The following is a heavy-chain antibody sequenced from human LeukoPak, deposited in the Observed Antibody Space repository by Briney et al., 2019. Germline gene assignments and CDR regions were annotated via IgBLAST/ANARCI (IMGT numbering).Heavy chain of an antibody. Sequence: SETLSLTCTVSGDSISSYYWSWLRQPPGKGLEWIGYIYYSGSTNYNPSLKSRVTTSVDTSKTQFSLKLSSVTAADTAVYYCARHVVVVVAAIAFDIWGQGTMVTVSS. CDR3: ARHVVVVVAAIAFDI. CDR2: IYYSGST. J-gene: IGHJ3*02. D-gene: IGHD2-15*01. V-gene: IGHV4-59*08. CDR1: GDSISSYY.